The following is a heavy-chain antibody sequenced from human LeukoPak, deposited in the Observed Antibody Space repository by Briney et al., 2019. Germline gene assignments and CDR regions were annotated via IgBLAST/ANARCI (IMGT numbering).Heavy chain of an antibody. CDR3: ARGLGDYYDTSDYYYAVPAH. CDR2: MNPNSGDT. D-gene: IGHD3-22*01. CDR1: GYTFTTYD. V-gene: IGHV1-8*01. Sequence: ASVKVSCKASGYTFTTYDITWVRQATGQGLEWMGWMNPNSGDTAYAQKSQGRVAMTRDTSISTAYMELSSLRSEDTAVYYCARGLGDYYDTSDYYYAVPAHWGQGTLVTVSS. J-gene: IGHJ4*02.